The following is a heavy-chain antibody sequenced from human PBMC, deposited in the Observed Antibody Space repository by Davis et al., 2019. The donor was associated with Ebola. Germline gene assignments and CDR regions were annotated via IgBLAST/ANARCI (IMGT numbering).Heavy chain of an antibody. CDR3: ARPYSGSYQFEN. CDR2: IWFDGSNK. J-gene: IGHJ4*02. V-gene: IGHV3-33*01. Sequence: GGSLRLSCAASGFTFSTYGMHWVRQAPGKGLEWVAFIWFDGSNKNYADSVKGRFTISRDNSKNTLYLQMNSLRAEDTAVDYCARPYSGSYQFENWGQGTLVTVSS. CDR1: GFTFSTYG. D-gene: IGHD1-26*01.